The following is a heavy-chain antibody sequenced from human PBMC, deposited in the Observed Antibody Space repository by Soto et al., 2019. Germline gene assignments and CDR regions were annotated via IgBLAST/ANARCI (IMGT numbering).Heavy chain of an antibody. V-gene: IGHV4-31*03. Sequence: SQTLSLTCTVSGDSISSGGFYWNWLRRQPGKGLEWIGYISYSGSTYYNPFLRSRLTLSVDTSNNQFSLRLNSVTAAYTALYFCARGADNSYNWFDPWGQGTLVTVSS. CDR1: GDSISSGGFY. CDR3: ARGADNSYNWFDP. J-gene: IGHJ5*02. D-gene: IGHD3-9*01. CDR2: ISYSGST.